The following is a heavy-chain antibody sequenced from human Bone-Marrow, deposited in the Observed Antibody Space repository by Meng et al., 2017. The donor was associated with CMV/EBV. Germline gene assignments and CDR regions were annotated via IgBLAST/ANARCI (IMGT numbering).Heavy chain of an antibody. CDR1: GGTFSSYA. Sequence: ASVKVSCKASGGTFSSYAISWVRQAPGQGLEWMGIINPSGGSTSYAQKFQGRVTMTRDTSTSTVYMELSSLRSEDTAVYYCARGGEIAAAGTRWFDPWGQGNLVTVYS. D-gene: IGHD6-13*01. CDR3: ARGGEIAAAGTRWFDP. CDR2: INPSGGST. J-gene: IGHJ5*02. V-gene: IGHV1-46*01.